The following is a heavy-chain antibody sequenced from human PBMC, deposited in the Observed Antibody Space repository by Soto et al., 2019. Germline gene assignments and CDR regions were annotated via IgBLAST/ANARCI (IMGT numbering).Heavy chain of an antibody. Sequence: QVQLVESGGGVVQPGRSLRLSCTASEFTFSDHAMHWVRQAPGKGLEWVALLSYDGSHTYYADSLRGRFTISRDNSMNTLFLQMNSLRAEDTAVYYCARDPGKGYRSGGYCYAPDFWGQGTLVTVSS. CDR2: LSYDGSHT. CDR3: ARDPGKGYRSGGYCYAPDF. J-gene: IGHJ4*02. CDR1: EFTFSDHA. V-gene: IGHV3-30-3*01. D-gene: IGHD2-15*01.